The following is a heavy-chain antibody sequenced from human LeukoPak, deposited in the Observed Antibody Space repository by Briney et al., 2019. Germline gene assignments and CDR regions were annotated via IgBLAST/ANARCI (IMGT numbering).Heavy chain of an antibody. CDR2: IIPILGIA. D-gene: IGHD6-13*01. V-gene: IGHV1-69*04. CDR1: GGTFSSYA. J-gene: IGHJ4*02. CDR3: ARIPPGIAAADY. Sequence: SVKVSCKASGGTFSSYAISWVRQAPGQGLEWMGRIIPILGIANYAQKFQGRVTITADKSTSTAYMELSSLRSEDTAVYCCARIPPGIAAADYWGQGTLVTVSS.